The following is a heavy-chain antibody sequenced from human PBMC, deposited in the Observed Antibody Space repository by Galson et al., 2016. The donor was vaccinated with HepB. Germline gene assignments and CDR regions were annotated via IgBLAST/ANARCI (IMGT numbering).Heavy chain of an antibody. Sequence: LEWVPGISGNTNYADSVKGRFTISRDSSTNTVYLQMNSLRAEDTAVYYCARNVPVTTYGYWGRGTLVAVSS. CDR2: ISGNT. V-gene: IGHV3-66*02. CDR3: ARNVPVTTYGY. J-gene: IGHJ4*02. D-gene: IGHD4-11*01.